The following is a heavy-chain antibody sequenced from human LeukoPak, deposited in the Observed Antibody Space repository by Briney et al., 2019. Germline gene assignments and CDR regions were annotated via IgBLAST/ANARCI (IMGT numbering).Heavy chain of an antibody. CDR3: ARDGSHDYGDYGIDY. V-gene: IGHV1-2*02. J-gene: IGHJ4*02. Sequence: ASVKVSCKASGGTFSSYGFSWVRQAPGQGLEWMGWINPNSGGTNYAQKFQGRVTMTRDTSISTAYMELSRLRSDDTAVYYCARDGSHDYGDYGIDYWGQGTLVTVSS. D-gene: IGHD4-17*01. CDR1: GGTFSSYG. CDR2: INPNSGGT.